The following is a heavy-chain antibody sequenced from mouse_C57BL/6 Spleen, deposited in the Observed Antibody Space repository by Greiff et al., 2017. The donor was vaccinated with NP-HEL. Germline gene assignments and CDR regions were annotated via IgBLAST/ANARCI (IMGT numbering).Heavy chain of an antibody. CDR1: GYSFTSYY. Sequence: VQGVESGPELVKPGASVKISCKASGYSFTSYYIHWVKQRPGQGLEWIGWIYPGSGNTKYNEKFKGKATLTADTSSSTAYMQLSSLTSEDSAVYYCASNWDPWFAYWGQGTLVTVSA. V-gene: IGHV1-66*01. CDR3: ASNWDPWFAY. J-gene: IGHJ3*01. CDR2: IYPGSGNT. D-gene: IGHD4-1*01.